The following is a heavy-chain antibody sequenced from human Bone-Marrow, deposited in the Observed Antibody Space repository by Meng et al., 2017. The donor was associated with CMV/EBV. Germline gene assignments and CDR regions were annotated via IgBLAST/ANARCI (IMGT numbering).Heavy chain of an antibody. V-gene: IGHV1-2*02. J-gene: IGHJ4*02. CDR3: ARPYTIFGVVIPGVLDY. D-gene: IGHD3-3*01. CDR2: INPNSGGT. Sequence: ASVKVSCKASGYTFTGYYMHWVRQAPGQGLEWMGWINPNSGGTNYAQKFQGRVTMTRDTSISTAYMELSRLRSDDTAVYYCARPYTIFGVVIPGVLDYWGQGTLVTGSS. CDR1: GYTFTGYY.